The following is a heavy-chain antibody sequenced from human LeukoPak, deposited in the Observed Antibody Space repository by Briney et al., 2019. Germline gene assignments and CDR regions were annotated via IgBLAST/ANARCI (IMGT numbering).Heavy chain of an antibody. CDR1: GGSISSYY. CDR3: ARRPYYDILGGGAFDI. D-gene: IGHD3-9*01. V-gene: IGHV4-59*08. J-gene: IGHJ3*02. Sequence: PSETLSLTCTVSGGSISSYYWSWIRQPPGKGLEWIGYIYYSGSTNYNPSLKSRVTISVDTSKNQFSLKLSSVTAADTAVYYCARRPYYDILGGGAFDIWGQGTMVTVSS. CDR2: IYYSGST.